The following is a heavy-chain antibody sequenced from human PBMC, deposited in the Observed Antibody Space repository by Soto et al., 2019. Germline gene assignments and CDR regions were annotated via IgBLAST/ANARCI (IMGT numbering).Heavy chain of an antibody. J-gene: IGHJ6*03. CDR1: GYSFTSYW. D-gene: IGHD4-17*01. CDR2: IYPGDSDT. CDR3: ARHYGDYVRYYYYMDV. Sequence: PGESLKISCKGSGYSFTSYWIGWVRQMPGRGLEWMGIIYPGDSDTRYSPSFQGQVTISADKSISTAYLQWSSLKASDTAMYYCARHYGDYVRYYYYMDVWGKGTTVTVSS. V-gene: IGHV5-51*01.